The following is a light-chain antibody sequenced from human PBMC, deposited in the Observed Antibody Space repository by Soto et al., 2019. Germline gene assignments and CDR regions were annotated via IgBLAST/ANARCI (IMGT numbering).Light chain of an antibody. CDR1: QSISSY. CDR3: QQSYNTPYT. CDR2: AAS. J-gene: IGKJ2*01. Sequence: DIQMTQSPSSLSASVGDRVTITCRASQSISSYLNWYQQKPGKAPKLLIYAASSLHSGVPSRFSGSGSGTDFTLTISSLQPEDFAAYYCQQSYNTPYTFGEGTKLEIK. V-gene: IGKV1-39*01.